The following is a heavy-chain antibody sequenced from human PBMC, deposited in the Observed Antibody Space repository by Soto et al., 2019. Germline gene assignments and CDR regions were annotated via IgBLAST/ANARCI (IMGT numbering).Heavy chain of an antibody. Sequence: EVQLLESGGGLVQPGGSLRLSCAASGFTFSSYAMSWVRQAPGKGLEWVSAISGSGGSTYYADSVKGRFTISRDNSKNPLYLQMNSLRAEDTAVYYCAKRGYSSSSAYYYYGMDVWGQGTTVTVSS. CDR1: GFTFSSYA. J-gene: IGHJ6*02. V-gene: IGHV3-23*01. CDR2: ISGSGGST. CDR3: AKRGYSSSSAYYYYGMDV. D-gene: IGHD6-6*01.